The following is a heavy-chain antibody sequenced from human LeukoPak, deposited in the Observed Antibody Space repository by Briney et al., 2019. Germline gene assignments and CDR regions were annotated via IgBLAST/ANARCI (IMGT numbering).Heavy chain of an antibody. CDR3: ARQLAVAHGLDY. D-gene: IGHD6-19*01. CDR1: GGSFSGYY. Sequence: SETLSLTCAVYGGSFSGYYWSWLRQPPGKGLEWIGEINHSGSTNYNPSLKSRVTISVDTSKNQFPLKLSSVTAADTAVYYCARQLAVAHGLDYWGQGTLVTVSS. CDR2: INHSGST. V-gene: IGHV4-34*01. J-gene: IGHJ4*02.